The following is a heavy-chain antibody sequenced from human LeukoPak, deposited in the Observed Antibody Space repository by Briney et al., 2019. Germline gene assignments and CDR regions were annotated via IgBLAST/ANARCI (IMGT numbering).Heavy chain of an antibody. CDR2: IIPIFGTA. CDR3: ARARTRSSTSCYAFDY. D-gene: IGHD2-2*01. V-gene: IGHV1-69*05. Sequence: ASVKVSCKASGGTFSSDAISWVRQAPGQGLEWMGRIIPIFGTANYAQKFQGRVTITTDESTSTAYMELSSLRSEDTAVYYCARARTRSSTSCYAFDYWGQGTLVTVSS. J-gene: IGHJ4*02. CDR1: GGTFSSDA.